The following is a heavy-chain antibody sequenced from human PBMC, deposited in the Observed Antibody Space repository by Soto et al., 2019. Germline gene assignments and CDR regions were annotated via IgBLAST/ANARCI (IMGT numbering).Heavy chain of an antibody. CDR3: ARQSPSGDPDY. CDR2: VYYLGNT. V-gene: IGHV4-39*01. J-gene: IGHJ4*02. Sequence: QLQLQESGPGLVKPSETLSLTCTVSSGSISTSSYFWGWIRQPPGRGLEWIGSVYYLGNTWYNSSLKSRVAISVDTSKNQFSVELSAVTAADTAEYYCARQSPSGDPDYGGQGTLVTVSS. D-gene: IGHD4-17*01. CDR1: SGSISTSSYF.